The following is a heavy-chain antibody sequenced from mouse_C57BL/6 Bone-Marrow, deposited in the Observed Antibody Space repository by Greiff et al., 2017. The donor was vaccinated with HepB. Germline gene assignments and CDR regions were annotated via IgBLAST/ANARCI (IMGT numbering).Heavy chain of an antibody. CDR1: GYTFTSYW. Sequence: QVQLQQPGAELVKPGASVKMSCKASGYTFTSYWITWVKQRPGQGLEWIGDIYPGSGSTNYNEKFKSKATLTVDTSSGTAYMQLSSLTSEDSAVYYCASHYYGSSYCWYFDVWGTGTTVTVSS. J-gene: IGHJ1*03. V-gene: IGHV1-55*01. CDR3: ASHYYGSSYCWYFDV. CDR2: IYPGSGST. D-gene: IGHD1-1*01.